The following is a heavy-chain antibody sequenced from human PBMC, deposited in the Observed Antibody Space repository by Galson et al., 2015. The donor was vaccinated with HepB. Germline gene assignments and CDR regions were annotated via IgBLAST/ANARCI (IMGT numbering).Heavy chain of an antibody. CDR1: GYTFISYG. V-gene: IGHV1-3*01. Sequence: SVKVSCKASGYTFISYGINWVRQAPGQRLEWMGWINAGNGNTKYSQKFQGRVTITRDTSASTAYMELSSLRSEDTAVYYCARAPHSGYNGMGTFDIWGQGTMVTVSS. J-gene: IGHJ3*02. CDR2: INAGNGNT. CDR3: ARAPHSGYNGMGTFDI. D-gene: IGHD5-24*01.